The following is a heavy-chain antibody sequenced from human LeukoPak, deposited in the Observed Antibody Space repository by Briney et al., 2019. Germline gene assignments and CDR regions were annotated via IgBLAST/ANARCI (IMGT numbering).Heavy chain of an antibody. Sequence: GGSLRLSCAASGFTFSSYGMHWVRQAPGKGLEWVAFIRYDGSNKYYADSVKGRFTISRDNSNNEFYLQMNSLRPEDTAVYYCARGGAPAVYFDYWGQGALVTVSA. J-gene: IGHJ4*02. CDR3: ARGGAPAVYFDY. D-gene: IGHD3-10*01. V-gene: IGHV3-30*02. CDR1: GFTFSSYG. CDR2: IRYDGSNK.